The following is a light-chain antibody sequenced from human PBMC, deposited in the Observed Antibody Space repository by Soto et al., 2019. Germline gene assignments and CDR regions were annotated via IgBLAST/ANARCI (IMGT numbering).Light chain of an antibody. CDR3: NSYAGSNNLV. CDR2: EVS. CDR1: SSDVGGYNY. Sequence: QSALTQPPSASGSPGQSVTISCTGTSSDVGGYNYVSWYQQHPGKAPKLMIYEVSKRPSGVPDRFSGSKSGNTASLTVSGLPAEDEADYYCNSYAGSNNLVFGGGTKLTVL. J-gene: IGLJ2*01. V-gene: IGLV2-8*01.